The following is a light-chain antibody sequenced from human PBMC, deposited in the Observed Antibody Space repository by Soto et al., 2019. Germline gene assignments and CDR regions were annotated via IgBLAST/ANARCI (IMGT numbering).Light chain of an antibody. V-gene: IGKV3-20*01. CDR3: HQHGGWPLT. Sequence: ENVLTQSPATLSLSPGERATLSCRASQSVSSYFLAWYQQKPGQAPRLLIYGASSRATGIPDRFSGSGSGTDFTLTISSLEPEDFAVYYCHQHGGWPLTFGGGTKVEIK. J-gene: IGKJ4*01. CDR2: GAS. CDR1: QSVSSYF.